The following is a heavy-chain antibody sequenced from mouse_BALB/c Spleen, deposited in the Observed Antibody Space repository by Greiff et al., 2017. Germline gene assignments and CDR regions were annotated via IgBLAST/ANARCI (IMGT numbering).Heavy chain of an antibody. CDR2: ISYSGST. CDR3: ARWAVVATDAD. CDR1: GYSITSDYA. J-gene: IGHJ3*01. Sequence: EVKLMESGPGLVKPSQSLSLTCTVTGYSITSDYAWNWIRQFPGNKLEWMGYISYSGSTSYNPSLKSRISITRDTSKNQFFLQLNSVTTEDTATYYCARWAVVATDADWGQGTLVTVAA. D-gene: IGHD1-1*01. V-gene: IGHV3-2*02.